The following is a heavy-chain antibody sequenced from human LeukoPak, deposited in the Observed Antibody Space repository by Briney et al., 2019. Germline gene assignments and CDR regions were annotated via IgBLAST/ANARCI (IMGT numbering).Heavy chain of an antibody. CDR3: AREAEYSSSWYVVGPRNYYYYGMDV. V-gene: IGHV1-18*01. J-gene: IGHJ6*02. Sequence: ASVKVSCKASGYTFTSYGISWVRQAPGQGLEWMGWISAYNGNTNYAQKLQGRVTMTTDTSTSTAYMELRSLRSDDTAVYYCAREAEYSSSWYVVGPRNYYYYGMDVWGRGTTVTASS. CDR2: ISAYNGNT. CDR1: GYTFTSYG. D-gene: IGHD6-13*01.